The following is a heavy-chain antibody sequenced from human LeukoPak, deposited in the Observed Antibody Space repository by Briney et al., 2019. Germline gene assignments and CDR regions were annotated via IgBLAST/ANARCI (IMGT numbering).Heavy chain of an antibody. CDR2: IFPGDSDT. D-gene: IGHD3-22*01. Sequence: GESLKISCRGSGYSFTSYWIGWVRQMPGKGLEWMGIIFPGDSDTRYSPSFQGQVTISAEQSISTAYLQWSSLKASDTAMYYCARKGYYYDSSGYYRSAFDIWGQGTMVTVSS. J-gene: IGHJ3*02. CDR3: ARKGYYYDSSGYYRSAFDI. V-gene: IGHV5-51*01. CDR1: GYSFTSYW.